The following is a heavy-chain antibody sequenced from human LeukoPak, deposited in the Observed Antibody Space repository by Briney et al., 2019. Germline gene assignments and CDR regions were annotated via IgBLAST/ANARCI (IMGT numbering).Heavy chain of an antibody. V-gene: IGHV3-49*05. D-gene: IGHD3-22*01. CDR1: GFTFGDYA. CDR3: TREDYDSSGYYLDY. Sequence: KPGGSLRLSCTASGFTFGDYAMSWFRQAPGKGLEWVGFIRSKAYGGTTEYAASVKGRFTISRDDSKSIAYLQMNSLKTEDTAVYYCTREDYDSSGYYLDYWGQGTLVTVSS. CDR2: IRSKAYGGTT. J-gene: IGHJ4*02.